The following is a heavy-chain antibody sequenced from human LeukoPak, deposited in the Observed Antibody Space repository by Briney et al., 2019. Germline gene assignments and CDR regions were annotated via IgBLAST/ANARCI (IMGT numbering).Heavy chain of an antibody. Sequence: GGSLRLSCAASGFTFSSYAMSWVRQAPGKGLEWVSAISGSGGSTYYADSVKGRFTISRDNSKNTLYLQMNSLRAEDTAVYYCARILTTATRSKLIDYWGQGTLVTVSS. D-gene: IGHD3-22*01. CDR1: GFTFSSYA. CDR3: ARILTTATRSKLIDY. CDR2: ISGSGGST. V-gene: IGHV3-23*01. J-gene: IGHJ4*02.